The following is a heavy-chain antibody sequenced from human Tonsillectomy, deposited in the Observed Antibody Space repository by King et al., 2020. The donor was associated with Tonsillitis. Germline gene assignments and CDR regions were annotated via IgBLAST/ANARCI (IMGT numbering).Heavy chain of an antibody. CDR3: ARDLIPQCLDV. D-gene: IGHD6-19*01. Sequence: VQLVQSGAEVKKPGSSVKVSCKASGDTFSSYAISWVRQAPGQGLEWMGGIIPILGTANYAQKFQGRVTLTADKSTTTAYMELSSLSSEDTAVYYCARDLIPQCLDVWGQGTTVTVSS. J-gene: IGHJ6*02. V-gene: IGHV1-69*14. CDR2: IIPILGTA. CDR1: GDTFSSYA.